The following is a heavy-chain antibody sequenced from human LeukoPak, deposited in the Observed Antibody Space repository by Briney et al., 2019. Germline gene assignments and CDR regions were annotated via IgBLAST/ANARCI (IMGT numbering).Heavy chain of an antibody. Sequence: SETLSLTCTVSGGSISSYYWTWIRQPPGKGLEWIAYMSYRWSTNYNPSLKSRITISIDTSKNQFSLKLSSVTAADTAVYYCARDRGQGIDYWGQGALVTVSS. V-gene: IGHV4-59*01. J-gene: IGHJ4*02. D-gene: IGHD3-10*01. CDR2: MSYRWST. CDR3: ARDRGQGIDY. CDR1: GGSISSYY.